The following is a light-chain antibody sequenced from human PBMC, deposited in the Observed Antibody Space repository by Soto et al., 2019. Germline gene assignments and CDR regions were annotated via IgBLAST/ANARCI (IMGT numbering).Light chain of an antibody. CDR2: GGS. CDR3: HQYGSSPL. J-gene: IGKJ1*01. V-gene: IGKV3-20*01. CDR1: QSVSSSY. Sequence: EIVLTQSPGTLSLSPGQRPTLSCRASQSVSSSYLAWYQQKPGQAPRLLIHGGSSRATGIPDRFSGSGSGTDLTLTITRMEPEDSSVYYCHQYGSSPLFGQGTKVEIK.